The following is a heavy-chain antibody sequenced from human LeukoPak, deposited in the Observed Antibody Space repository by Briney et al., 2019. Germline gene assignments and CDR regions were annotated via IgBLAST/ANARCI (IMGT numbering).Heavy chain of an antibody. J-gene: IGHJ3*02. D-gene: IGHD3-10*01. CDR2: IYSSGDS. CDR1: GPSTSSYY. CDR3: ARDFRGVGAPAGLLDI. V-gene: IGHV4-4*07. Sequence: SESLSPTCTLPGPSTSSYYSSGIRHPARRGMEWIGCIYSSGDSNYNASPESRVTMSLDTSKNQFSLQLSFVTAADTAVYHCARDFRGVGAPAGLLDIWGQGTVITVA.